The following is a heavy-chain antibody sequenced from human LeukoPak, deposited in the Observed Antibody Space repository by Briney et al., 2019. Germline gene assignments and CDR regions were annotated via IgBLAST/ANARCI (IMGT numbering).Heavy chain of an antibody. CDR1: GYTFDDYA. V-gene: IGHV3-9*01. Sequence: PGGSLRLSCAASGYTFDDYAMHWVRQAPGKGLEWVSGISWNSGSIGYADSVKGRFTISRDNAKNSLYLQMNSLRAEDTALYYCAKDTDSSGWYSDYWGQGTLVTVSS. J-gene: IGHJ4*02. CDR3: AKDTDSSGWYSDY. D-gene: IGHD6-19*01. CDR2: ISWNSGSI.